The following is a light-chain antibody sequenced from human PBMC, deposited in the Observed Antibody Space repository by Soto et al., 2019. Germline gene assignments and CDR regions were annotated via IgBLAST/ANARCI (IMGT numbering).Light chain of an antibody. CDR1: QTISRN. V-gene: IGKV1-39*01. CDR2: AAS. J-gene: IGKJ4*01. Sequence: DIQTTQSPSSLSASVGDTITITCRASQTISRNLNWYQQKPGKAPKLLIHAASNLHSGVPSRFSGSGSGTDFTLTISSLQPEDSATYYCQQTYSTPVTFGGGTTVEI. CDR3: QQTYSTPVT.